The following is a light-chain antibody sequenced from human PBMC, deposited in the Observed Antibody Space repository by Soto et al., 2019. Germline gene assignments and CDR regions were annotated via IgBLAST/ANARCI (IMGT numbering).Light chain of an antibody. Sequence: EIVLTQSPGTLSLSPGERATLSCRASQSVRSSHLAWYQQKPGQAPRLLIYGASSRATGIPDRFSGSGSGTDSTLTISRLEPEDFAVYHCQQYSSSPLTFGGGTKVDIK. CDR3: QQYSSSPLT. J-gene: IGKJ4*01. V-gene: IGKV3-20*01. CDR2: GAS. CDR1: QSVRSSH.